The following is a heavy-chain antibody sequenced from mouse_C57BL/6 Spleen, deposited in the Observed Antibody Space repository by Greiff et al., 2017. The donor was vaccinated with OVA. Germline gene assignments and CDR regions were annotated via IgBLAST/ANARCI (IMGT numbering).Heavy chain of an antibody. D-gene: IGHD1-1*01. CDR1: GYAFSSYW. V-gene: IGHV1-80*01. CDR3: ARGLYYYGSSAMDY. CDR2: IYPGDGDT. J-gene: IGHJ4*01. Sequence: QVHVKQSGAELVKPGASVKISCKASGYAFSSYWMNWVKQRPGKGLEWIGQIYPGDGDTNYNGKFKGKATLTADKSSSTAYMQLSSLTSEDSAVYFCARGLYYYGSSAMDYWGQGTSVTVSS.